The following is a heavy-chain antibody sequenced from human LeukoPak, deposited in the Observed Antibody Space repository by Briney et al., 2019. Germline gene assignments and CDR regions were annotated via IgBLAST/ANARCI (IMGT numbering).Heavy chain of an antibody. CDR3: TSRGNYDSSYYMDV. V-gene: IGHV3-73*01. J-gene: IGHJ6*03. Sequence: GGSLTLSCAASGFTFSGSLIHWGPQASGKGLKWVGLVRSKANSYATSYAASVKGRFTISRDDSKNTAYLQMNSLKTEDTAIYYCTSRGNYDSSYYMDVWGKGTTVTVSS. D-gene: IGHD3-22*01. CDR2: VRSKANSYAT. CDR1: GFTFSGSL.